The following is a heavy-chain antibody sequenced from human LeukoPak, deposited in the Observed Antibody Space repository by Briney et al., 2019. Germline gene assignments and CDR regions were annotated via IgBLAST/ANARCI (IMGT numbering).Heavy chain of an antibody. CDR2: IHYSGST. Sequence: PSETLSLTCTVSGGSINSYYWSWIRQPPGRGLEWIGSIHYSGSTSYNPSLRSRVTISVDKSKNQFFLKLSSVTATDTAVYYCARVAAGIGFFQHWGQGTLVTVSS. CDR1: GGSINSYY. J-gene: IGHJ1*01. D-gene: IGHD6-13*01. V-gene: IGHV4-59*01. CDR3: ARVAAGIGFFQH.